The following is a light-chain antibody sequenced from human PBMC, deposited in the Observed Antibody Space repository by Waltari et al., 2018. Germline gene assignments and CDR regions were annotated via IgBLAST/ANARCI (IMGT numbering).Light chain of an antibody. J-gene: IGLJ2*01. V-gene: IGLV2-11*01. Sequence: QSALTQPRSVSGSPGQSVTIPCPGPSSDVGGYKYVSWYQQHPGKAPKLMISDVTDRPAGVPDRFSGSKSGNTASLTISGLQAGDEGDYYCCSYAGGDTVVFGGGTKLTVL. CDR3: CSYAGGDTVV. CDR2: DVT. CDR1: SSDVGGYKY.